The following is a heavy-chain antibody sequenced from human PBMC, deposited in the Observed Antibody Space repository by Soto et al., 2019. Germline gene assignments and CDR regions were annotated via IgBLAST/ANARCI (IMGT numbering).Heavy chain of an antibody. D-gene: IGHD1-1*01. CDR1: GFIFSSKW. CDR3: VSPFDDGS. CDR2: INSDGSSP. V-gene: IGHV3-74*03. Sequence: EVQLVQSGGGLVQPGGSLRLSCTASGFIFSSKWMHWVRQAPGKGLVWVSRINSDGSSPTYADSVKGRFTISRDNARNTHDLQMDSRRAEDTAVDYCVSPFDDGSWGPGNLVTVSS. J-gene: IGHJ5*02.